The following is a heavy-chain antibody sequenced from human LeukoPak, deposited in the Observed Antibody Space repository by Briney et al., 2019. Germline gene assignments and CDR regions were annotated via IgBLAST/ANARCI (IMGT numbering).Heavy chain of an antibody. J-gene: IGHJ4*02. CDR3: AKLKSMVATSMYYFDY. CDR1: GFTFGDYA. CDR2: ISGSGGST. Sequence: GGSLRLSCTASGFTFGDYAMSWVRQAPGKGLEWVSAISGSGGSTYYADSVKGRFTISRDNSKNTLYLQMNSLRAEDTAVYYCAKLKSMVATSMYYFDYWGQGTLVTVSS. D-gene: IGHD5-12*01. V-gene: IGHV3-23*01.